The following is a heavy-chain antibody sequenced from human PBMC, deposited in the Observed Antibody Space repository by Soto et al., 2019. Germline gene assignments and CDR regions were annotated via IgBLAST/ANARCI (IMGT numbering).Heavy chain of an antibody. D-gene: IGHD3-16*02. V-gene: IGHV3-53*01. CDR2: IYSGGST. CDR1: GFTVSSNY. Sequence: GGSLRLSCAASGFTVSSNYMSWVRQAPGKGLEWVSVIYSGGSTYYADSVKGRFTISRDNSKNTLYLQMNSLRAEDTAVYYCASARRGELSLDYWGQGTLVTVSS. J-gene: IGHJ4*02. CDR3: ASARRGELSLDY.